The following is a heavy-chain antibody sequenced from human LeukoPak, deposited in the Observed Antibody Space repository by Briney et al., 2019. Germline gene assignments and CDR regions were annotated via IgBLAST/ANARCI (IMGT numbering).Heavy chain of an antibody. J-gene: IGHJ4*02. D-gene: IGHD2/OR15-2a*01. CDR2: TSDRGDYT. CDR3: ARRMTATSKCFDY. Sequence: PGGSLRLSCAASGFTFTSYSMSWVRQAPGKGLEWVSGTSDRGDYTYYADSVKGRFTISRDNSKNTLYLQMNSLRAEDTAVYFCARRMTATSKCFDYWGQGTLVTVSS. V-gene: IGHV3-23*01. CDR1: GFTFTSYS.